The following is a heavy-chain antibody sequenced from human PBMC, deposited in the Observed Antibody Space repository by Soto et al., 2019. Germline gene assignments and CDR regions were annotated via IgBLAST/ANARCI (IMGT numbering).Heavy chain of an antibody. Sequence: GGSLRLSCAASGFTISAFYMSWIRQAPGKGLEWVSYISSSGRTIFYADSVRGRFTISRDNAENSLYLQMNSLRAEDTAIYWCARNSEHFDYWGQGTLGTVSS. CDR1: GFTISAFY. CDR2: ISSSGRTI. J-gene: IGHJ4*02. V-gene: IGHV3-11*01. D-gene: IGHD1-26*01. CDR3: ARNSEHFDY.